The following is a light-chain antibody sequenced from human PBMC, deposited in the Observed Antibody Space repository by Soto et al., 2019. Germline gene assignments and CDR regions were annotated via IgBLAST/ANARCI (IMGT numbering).Light chain of an antibody. CDR2: DAS. V-gene: IGKV1-5*01. CDR1: QNINSW. J-gene: IGKJ5*01. CDR3: QQYESYSPST. Sequence: DIQMMQSPSTLSASIGDRVTITCRASQNINSWLAWYQQKPGRAPKLLIYDASTLESGVPSRFRRSGSGTEFTRTITSLQTQDFAAYYCQQYESYSPSTFGQGTRLDMK.